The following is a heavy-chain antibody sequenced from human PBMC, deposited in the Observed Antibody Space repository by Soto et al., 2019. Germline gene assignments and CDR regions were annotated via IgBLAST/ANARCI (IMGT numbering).Heavy chain of an antibody. CDR3: ASTRYSSGWYRVYFDY. Sequence: LSLTCTVSGGSISSYYWSWIRQPPGKGLEWIGYIYYSGSTNYNPSLKSRVTISVDTSKNQFSLKLSSVTAADTAVYYCASTRYSSGWYRVYFDYWGQGTLVAVSS. CDR2: IYYSGST. J-gene: IGHJ4*02. V-gene: IGHV4-59*01. D-gene: IGHD6-19*01. CDR1: GGSISSYY.